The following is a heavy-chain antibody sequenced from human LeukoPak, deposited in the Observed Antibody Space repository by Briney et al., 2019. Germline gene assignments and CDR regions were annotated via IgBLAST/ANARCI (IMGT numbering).Heavy chain of an antibody. CDR1: GFTFSSYG. J-gene: IGHJ4*02. D-gene: IGHD3-10*01. CDR2: ISYDGSNK. V-gene: IGHV3-30*03. Sequence: GGSLRLSCAASGFTFSSYGMHWVRQAPGKGLEWVAVISYDGSNKYYADSVKGRFTISRDNSKNTLYLQMNSLRAEDTAVYYCASPYYGSGSYNDYWGQGTLVTVSS. CDR3: ASPYYGSGSYNDY.